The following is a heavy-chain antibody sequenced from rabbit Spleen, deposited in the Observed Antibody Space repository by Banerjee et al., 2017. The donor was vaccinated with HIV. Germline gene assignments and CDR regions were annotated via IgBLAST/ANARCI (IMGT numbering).Heavy chain of an antibody. J-gene: IGHJ6*01. Sequence: ELVESGGGLVQAGESLKLSCTASGFSFSNKAVMCWVRQAPGKGLEWIACINIVTGKSVYASWAKGRFLMSRTSSTTVTLQMTSLTVADTATYFCARDTGTSFSSYGMDLWGPGTLVTVS. CDR3: ARDTGTSFSSYGMDL. D-gene: IGHD7-1*01. CDR1: GFSFSNKAV. V-gene: IGHV1S45*01. CDR2: INIVTGKS.